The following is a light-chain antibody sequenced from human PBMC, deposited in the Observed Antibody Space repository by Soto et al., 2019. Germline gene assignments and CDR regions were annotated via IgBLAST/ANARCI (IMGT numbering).Light chain of an antibody. V-gene: IGKV3-15*01. CDR3: HQYHNWQT. CDR2: GAS. J-gene: IGKJ1*01. Sequence: EIVMTQSPATLSVSPGERATLSCRASQSVSSSYLAWYQQKPGQAPRLLIYGASTRATGIPARFSGSGSGTEFTLTISSLQSEDFAVYYCHQYHNWQTFGQGTKVEIK. CDR1: QSVSSSY.